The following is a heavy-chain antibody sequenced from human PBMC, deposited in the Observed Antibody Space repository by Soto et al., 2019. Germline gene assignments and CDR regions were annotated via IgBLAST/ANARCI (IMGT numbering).Heavy chain of an antibody. J-gene: IGHJ6*02. CDR1: GYTFTSYY. V-gene: IGHV1-46*03. CDR2: INPSGGST. D-gene: IGHD6-13*01. Sequence: ASVKVSCKASGYTFTSYYMHWVRQAPGQGLEWMGIINPSGGSTSYAQKFQGRVTMTRDTSTSTVYMELSSLRSEDTDVYYCARGVAAAGTVYYYGMDGWGQGTTVTVSS. CDR3: ARGVAAAGTVYYYGMDG.